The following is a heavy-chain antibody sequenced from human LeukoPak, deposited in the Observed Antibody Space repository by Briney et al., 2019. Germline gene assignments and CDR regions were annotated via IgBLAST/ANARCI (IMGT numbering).Heavy chain of an antibody. CDR2: IIPIFGTA. CDR3: AVPLAPGYYYYDMGV. Sequence: ASVKVSCKASGGTFSSYTISWVRQAPGQGLEWMGRIIPIFGTANYAQKFQGRVTITADKSTSTAYMELSSLRSEDTAVYYCAVPLAPGYYYYDMGVWGKGTTVTVSS. V-gene: IGHV1-69*08. J-gene: IGHJ6*04. CDR1: GGTFSSYT.